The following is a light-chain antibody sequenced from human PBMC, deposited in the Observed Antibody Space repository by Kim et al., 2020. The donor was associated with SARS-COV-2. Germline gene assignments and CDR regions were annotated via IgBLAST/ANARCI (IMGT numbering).Light chain of an antibody. V-gene: IGLV3-1*01. CDR1: KLGDEF. Sequence: SYELTQPHSVSVSPGQTASISCSGDKLGDEFACWYQQKPGQSPLLVIYQDTKRPSGIPERFSGSSSGNTVSLTISGTQAMDEADYYCQAWDTSTAVFGGGTQLTVL. CDR2: QDT. CDR3: QAWDTSTAV. J-gene: IGLJ3*02.